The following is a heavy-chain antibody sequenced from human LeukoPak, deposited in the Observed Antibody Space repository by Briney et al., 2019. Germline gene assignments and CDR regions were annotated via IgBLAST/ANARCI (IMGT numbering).Heavy chain of an antibody. D-gene: IGHD1-1*01. CDR2: INPSGGST. V-gene: IGHV1-8*03. J-gene: IGHJ4*02. CDR3: ARGGGIKFDY. Sequence: ASVRVSCKASGYTFNNYAISWVRQAPGQGLEWMGIINPSGGSTGYAQKFQGRVTITRNTSISTAYMELSSLRSEDTAVYYCARGGGIKFDYWGQGTLVTVSS. CDR1: GYTFNNYA.